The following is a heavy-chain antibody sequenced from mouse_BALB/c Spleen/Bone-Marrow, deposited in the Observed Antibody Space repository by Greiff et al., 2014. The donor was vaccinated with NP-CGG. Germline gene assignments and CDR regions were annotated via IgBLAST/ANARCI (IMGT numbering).Heavy chain of an antibody. D-gene: IGHD3-1*01. J-gene: IGHJ2*01. CDR3: LTAGFDY. CDR2: FYPGNSDT. Sequence: EVMLVESGTVLARPGASVKMPCKASGYTFTSYWMHWIKQRPGQGLEWIGAFYPGNSDTIYNQKSKGKAKLTAVTSTSTAYMELSSLTNEDSAVYFCLTAGFDYWGQGTTLTVSS. CDR1: GYTFTSYW. V-gene: IGHV1-5*01.